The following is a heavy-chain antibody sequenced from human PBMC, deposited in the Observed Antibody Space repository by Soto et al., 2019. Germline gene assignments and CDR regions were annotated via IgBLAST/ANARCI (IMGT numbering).Heavy chain of an antibody. CDR2: ISSSSSYI. CDR1: GFTFSSYS. V-gene: IGHV3-21*01. J-gene: IGHJ6*02. CDR3: ARGLGYCSSTSCYGGYYYYGMDV. D-gene: IGHD2-2*01. Sequence: EVQLVESGGGLVKPGGSLRLSCAASGFTFSSYSMNWVRQAPGKGLEWVSSISSSSSYIYYADSVKGRFTISRDNAKNSLYLQRNSLRAEDTAVYYCARGLGYCSSTSCYGGYYYYGMDVWGQGTTVTVSS.